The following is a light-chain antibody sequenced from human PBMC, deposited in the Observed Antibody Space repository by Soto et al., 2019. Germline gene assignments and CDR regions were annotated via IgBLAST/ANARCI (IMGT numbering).Light chain of an antibody. J-gene: IGKJ1*01. Sequence: EIVLTQSPGTLSLSPGERAALSGRGSQSVSNNYLAWYLQKPGQAPRLLIYGASNRATRIPDRFSGSASWTEITLTIRSPDPAGLAVDSEQQSDSSGTYAQGTKVDI. V-gene: IGKV3-20*01. CDR3: QQSDSSGT. CDR2: GAS. CDR1: QSVSNNY.